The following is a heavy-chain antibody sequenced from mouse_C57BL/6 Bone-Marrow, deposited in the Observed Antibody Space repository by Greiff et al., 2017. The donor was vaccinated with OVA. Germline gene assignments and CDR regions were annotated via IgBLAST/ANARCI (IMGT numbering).Heavy chain of an antibody. V-gene: IGHV3-6*01. CDR3: ARGATTVVPYFDY. D-gene: IGHD1-1*01. CDR1: GYSITSGYY. Sequence: EVKLQESGPGLVKPSQSLSLTCSVTGYSITSGYYWNWIRQFPGNKLEWMGYISYDGSNNYNPSLKNRISITRDTSKNQFFLKLNSVTTEDTATYYCARGATTVVPYFDYWGQGTTLTVSS. CDR2: ISYDGSN. J-gene: IGHJ2*01.